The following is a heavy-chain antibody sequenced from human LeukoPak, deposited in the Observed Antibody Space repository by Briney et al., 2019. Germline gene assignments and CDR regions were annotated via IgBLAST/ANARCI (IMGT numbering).Heavy chain of an antibody. CDR1: GYTFTSYY. V-gene: IGHV1-46*01. D-gene: IGHD6-19*01. CDR2: INPSGGST. J-gene: IGHJ4*02. Sequence: ASVKVSCKASGYTFTSYYMHWVRQAPGQGLEWMGIINPSGGSTSYAQKFQGRVTMTRDMSTSTVYMGLSSLRSEDTAGYYCARDGQGIGVAGLYFDYWGQGTLVTVSS. CDR3: ARDGQGIGVAGLYFDY.